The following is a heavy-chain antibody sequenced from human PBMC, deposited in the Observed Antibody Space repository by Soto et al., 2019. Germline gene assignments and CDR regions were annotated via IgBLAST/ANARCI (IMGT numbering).Heavy chain of an antibody. D-gene: IGHD2-2*01. J-gene: IGHJ4*02. CDR3: ARVCGYTPNNRQRSIGYCSSTSCPDY. V-gene: IGHV1-18*01. Sequence: ASVKVSCKASGYTFTSYGISWVRQAPGQGLEWMGWISAYNGNTNYAQKLQGRVTMTTDTSTSTAYMELRSLRSDDTAVYYCARVCGYTPNNRQRSIGYCSSTSCPDYWGQGTLVTVSS. CDR1: GYTFTSYG. CDR2: ISAYNGNT.